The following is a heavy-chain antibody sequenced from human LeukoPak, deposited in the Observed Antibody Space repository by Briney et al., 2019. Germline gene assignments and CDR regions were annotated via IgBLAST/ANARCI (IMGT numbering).Heavy chain of an antibody. CDR2: ISGSGGST. Sequence: GGSLRLSCAASGFTFSDHAMSWVRQAPGKGLEWVSAISGSGGSTYYADSVKGRFTISRDNSKNTLYLQMNSLRAEDTAVYYCAKSQTMGYYYDSSGYYYVGYGMDVWGQGTTVTVSS. J-gene: IGHJ6*02. V-gene: IGHV3-23*01. CDR3: AKSQTMGYYYDSSGYYYVGYGMDV. D-gene: IGHD3-22*01. CDR1: GFTFSDHA.